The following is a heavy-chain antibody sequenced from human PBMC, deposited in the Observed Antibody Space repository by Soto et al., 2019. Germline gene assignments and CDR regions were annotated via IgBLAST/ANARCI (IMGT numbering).Heavy chain of an antibody. J-gene: IGHJ4*02. V-gene: IGHV3-23*01. Sequence: EVQLLVSGGGLVQPGGSLRLSCAASGFTFSNYAMTWVRQAPGKRLEWVSVITGSGGGTYFVDSVKGRFTISRDKSKNTVYLQMNSLRAEDTAVYYCAKRPLTAAGFDYWGQGTLVTVSS. D-gene: IGHD6-13*01. CDR3: AKRPLTAAGFDY. CDR2: ITGSGGGT. CDR1: GFTFSNYA.